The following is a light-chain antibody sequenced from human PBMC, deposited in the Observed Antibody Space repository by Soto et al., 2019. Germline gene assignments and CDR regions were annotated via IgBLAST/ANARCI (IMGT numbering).Light chain of an antibody. J-gene: IGKJ4*01. CDR3: QQVNVYPLT. Sequence: DIQLTQSPSFLSASVGDRVTITCRASQGIRDFLAWYQQKPGKAPKLLIYAASTLQTGVPTRFSGIASGTEFTLIISNLQPADFANYYCQQVNVYPLTFGGGTKVEIK. CDR1: QGIRDF. CDR2: AAS. V-gene: IGKV1-9*01.